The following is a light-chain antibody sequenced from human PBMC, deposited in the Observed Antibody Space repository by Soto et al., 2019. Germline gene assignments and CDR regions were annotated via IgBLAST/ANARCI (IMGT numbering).Light chain of an antibody. CDR2: DAS. CDR1: QSIRPW. V-gene: IGKV1-5*01. Sequence: DIQMTQSPSTLSASVGDRVTITCRASQSIRPWLAWYQQKPGKAPKLLIYDASTLQSGVPSRFSGSGSGTEFTLPLPSPEADDFATYFCQQYNSYSAITFGGGTRVEIK. J-gene: IGKJ4*01. CDR3: QQYNSYSAIT.